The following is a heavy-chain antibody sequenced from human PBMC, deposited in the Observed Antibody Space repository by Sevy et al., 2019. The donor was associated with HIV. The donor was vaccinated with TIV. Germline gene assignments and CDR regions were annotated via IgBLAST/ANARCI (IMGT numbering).Heavy chain of an antibody. J-gene: IGHJ6*03. CDR3: ARNTVTQSYYYYYMDV. CDR1: GYTFTGYY. CDR2: INPNSGGT. V-gene: IGHV1-2*02. Sequence: ASVKVSCKASGYTFTGYYMHWVRQAPGQGLEWMGGINPNSGGTNYAQKFQGRVTMTRYTSISTAFMELSRLRSDDTAVYYCARNTVTQSYYYYYMDVWGKGTTVTVSS. D-gene: IGHD4-17*01.